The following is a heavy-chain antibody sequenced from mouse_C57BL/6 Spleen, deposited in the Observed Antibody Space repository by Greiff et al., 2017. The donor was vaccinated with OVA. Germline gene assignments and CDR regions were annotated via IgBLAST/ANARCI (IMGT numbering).Heavy chain of an antibody. J-gene: IGHJ3*01. CDR3: ATDYDYEAFAY. Sequence: VQLQQPGAELVRPGSSVKLSCKASGYTFTSYWMHWVKQRPIQGLEWIGNIDPSDSETHYNQKFKDKATLTVDKSSSTAYMQLSSLTSEDSAVYYCATDYDYEAFAYWGQGTLVTVSA. CDR2: IDPSDSET. CDR1: GYTFTSYW. D-gene: IGHD2-4*01. V-gene: IGHV1-52*01.